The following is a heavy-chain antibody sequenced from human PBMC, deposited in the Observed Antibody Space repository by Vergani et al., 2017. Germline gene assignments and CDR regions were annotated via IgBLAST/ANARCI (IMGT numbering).Heavy chain of an antibody. V-gene: IGHV1-69*18. J-gene: IGHJ4*02. Sequence: QVQLVQSGAEVKKPGSSVKVSCKASGGTFSSYAISWVRQAPGQGLEWMGRIIPIFGTANYARKFQGRVTITADESTSTAYMELSSLRSEDTAVYYCARDSQNEELELDPLEFDYGSQGTLVTVSS. CDR3: ARDSQNEELELDPLEFDY. D-gene: IGHD1-7*01. CDR1: GGTFSSYA. CDR2: IIPIFGTA.